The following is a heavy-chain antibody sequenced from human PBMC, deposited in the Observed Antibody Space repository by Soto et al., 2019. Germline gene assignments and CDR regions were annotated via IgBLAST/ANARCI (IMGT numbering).Heavy chain of an antibody. Sequence: QVQLVQSGAEVKKPGSSVKVSCKASGGTFSTYTITWVRQAPGQGLEWMGRIIPISGIINYAQKFQGRVTITADKFTGTDYMELTRLRSDDTAAYYCAGDPDSHYNDSHASSYPWGQGTLVTVSS. CDR1: GGTFSTYT. CDR3: AGDPDSHYNDSHASSYP. V-gene: IGHV1-69*08. CDR2: IIPISGII. J-gene: IGHJ5*02. D-gene: IGHD3-22*01.